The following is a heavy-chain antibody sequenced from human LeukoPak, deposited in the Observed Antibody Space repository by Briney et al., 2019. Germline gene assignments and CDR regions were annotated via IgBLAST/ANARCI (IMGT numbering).Heavy chain of an antibody. CDR1: GYTLTELS. D-gene: IGHD5-24*01. CDR2: FDVEDGET. J-gene: IGHJ4*02. CDR3: SARIMMAASRGLYYSDY. Sequence: GASVKVSCKVSGYTLTELSMHWVRQAPGKGPEWMGGFDVEDGETIYAHKFQGRVTMTEDTSTDTAYMELSSLRSEDTAVYYCSARIMMAASRGLYYSDYWGQGTLVTVSS. V-gene: IGHV1-24*01.